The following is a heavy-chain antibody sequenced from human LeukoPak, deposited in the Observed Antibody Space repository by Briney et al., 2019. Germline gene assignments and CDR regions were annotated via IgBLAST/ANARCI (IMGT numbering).Heavy chain of an antibody. V-gene: IGHV1-69*06. CDR1: GGTFSSYA. D-gene: IGHD3-10*01. CDR3: ARQTTMVRGVFDAFDI. J-gene: IGHJ3*02. CDR2: IIPIFGTA. Sequence: GASVKVSCKASGGTFSSYAISWVRQAPGQGLEWMGGIIPIFGTANYAQKFQGSVTITADKSTSTAYMELSSLRSEDTAVYYCARQTTMVRGVFDAFDIWGQGTMVTVSS.